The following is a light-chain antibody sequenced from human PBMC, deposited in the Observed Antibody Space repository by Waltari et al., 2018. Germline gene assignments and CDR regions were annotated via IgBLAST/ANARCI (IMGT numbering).Light chain of an antibody. CDR1: QSVSSY. V-gene: IGKV3-11*01. CDR3: QQRSNWPIP. J-gene: IGKJ5*01. Sequence: EIVLTQSPTTLSLSPGERATLSCRASQSVSSYLVWYQQKPGQAPKFLIYDASNRATGVPARFSGSGSGTDFTLTINSLEPEDFAVYYCQQRSNWPIPFGQGTRLVIK. CDR2: DAS.